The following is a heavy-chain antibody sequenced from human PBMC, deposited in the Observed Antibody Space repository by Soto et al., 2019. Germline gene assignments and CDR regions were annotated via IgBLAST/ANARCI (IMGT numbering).Heavy chain of an antibody. V-gene: IGHV1-3*01. J-gene: IGHJ4*02. CDR3: AKGSRMWTPDY. Sequence: ASVKVSCKASGYTFTDSAIHWVRQAPGQSLELLGWIAPGDGNTKYSQKFQGRVTITRDTSATTAYMELSSLRSEDTAVYYCAKGSRMWTPDYWGQGTLVTVSS. CDR1: GYTFTDSA. D-gene: IGHD2-21*01. CDR2: IAPGDGNT.